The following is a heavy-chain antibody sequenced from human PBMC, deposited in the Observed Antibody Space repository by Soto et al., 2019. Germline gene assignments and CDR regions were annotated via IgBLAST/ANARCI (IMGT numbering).Heavy chain of an antibody. CDR2: ISWNSGSM. V-gene: IGHV3-9*01. Sequence: LRLSCAASGFTVDDYGMHWVRQAPGKGLEWVSGISWNSGSMDYADSVKGRFIISRDNAKNSLYLQMNSLRTEDTALYYCAKDFHYYDSSGGFDHWGQGTLVTVSS. J-gene: IGHJ4*02. CDR1: GFTVDDYG. CDR3: AKDFHYYDSSGGFDH. D-gene: IGHD3-22*01.